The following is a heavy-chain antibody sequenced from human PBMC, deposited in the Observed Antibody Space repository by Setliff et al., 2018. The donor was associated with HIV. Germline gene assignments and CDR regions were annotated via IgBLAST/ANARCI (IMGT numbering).Heavy chain of an antibody. J-gene: IGHJ4*02. Sequence: ASETLSLTCAVSGGSLSCDNWWTWVRQPPGKGLEWIGEIYHTEYTNYSPSLKSRVTISQDTSKRQFSLRMTSVTAADTAVYYCAIFFVTSVTTQDHWGQGTLVTVSS. CDR2: IYHTEYT. D-gene: IGHD4-17*01. V-gene: IGHV4-4*02. CDR3: AIFFVTSVTTQDH. CDR1: GGSLSCDNW.